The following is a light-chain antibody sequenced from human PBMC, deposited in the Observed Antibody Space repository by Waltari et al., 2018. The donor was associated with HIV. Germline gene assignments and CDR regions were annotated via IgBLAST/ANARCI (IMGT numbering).Light chain of an antibody. J-gene: IGLJ1*01. Sequence: QSALTQPASVSGSPGQSITISCTGTSSDVGGYEFVAWYQQHPGKAPKLLVYDINSRPSGVSNRFSGSKSGNTASLTVSGLQADDEADYYCNSYTSRTTFVFGTGTKVTVL. CDR3: NSYTSRTTFV. V-gene: IGLV2-14*03. CDR1: SSDVGGYEF. CDR2: DIN.